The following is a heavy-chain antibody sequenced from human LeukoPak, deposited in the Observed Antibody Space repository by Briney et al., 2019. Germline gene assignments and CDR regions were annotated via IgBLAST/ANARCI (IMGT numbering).Heavy chain of an antibody. CDR3: ARVAKERVGGVYYFDY. CDR1: GFTFSDYD. J-gene: IGHJ4*02. Sequence: GGSLRLSCAASGFTFSDYDMHWVRQATGKGLEWVTAIGIAGDTYYTGSVKGRFTISRENAKNSLYLQMNSLRAGDTAVYYCARVAKERVGGVYYFDYWGQGTLVTVSS. CDR2: IGIAGDT. D-gene: IGHD1-1*01. V-gene: IGHV3-13*01.